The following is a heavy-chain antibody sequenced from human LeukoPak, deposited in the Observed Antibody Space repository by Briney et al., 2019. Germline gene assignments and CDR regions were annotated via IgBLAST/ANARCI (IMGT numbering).Heavy chain of an antibody. D-gene: IGHD5-18*01. CDR3: ARSRGYSYGTTFLDY. CDR1: GGSISSSSYY. CDR2: IYYSGST. V-gene: IGHV4-39*07. Sequence: SETLSLTCTVSGGSISSSSYYWGWIRQPPGKGLEWIGSIYYSGSTYYNPSLKSRVTISVDTSKNQFSLKLGSVTAADTAVYYCARSRGYSYGTTFLDYWGQGTLVTVSS. J-gene: IGHJ4*02.